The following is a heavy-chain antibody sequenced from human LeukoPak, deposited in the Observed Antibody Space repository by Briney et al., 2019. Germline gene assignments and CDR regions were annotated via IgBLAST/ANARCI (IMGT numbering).Heavy chain of an antibody. CDR2: IWYDGSNK. V-gene: IGHV3-33*01. J-gene: IGHJ4*02. CDR1: GFTFTTYG. CDR3: ARGYCSGGNCYSTDY. D-gene: IGHD2-15*01. Sequence: GRSLRLSCAASGFTFTTYGMHWVRQAPGKGLEWVAVIWYDGSNKYYADSVKGRFTISRDNAKNSLYLQMSSLRAEDTAVYYCARGYCSGGNCYSTDYWGQGTLVTVSS.